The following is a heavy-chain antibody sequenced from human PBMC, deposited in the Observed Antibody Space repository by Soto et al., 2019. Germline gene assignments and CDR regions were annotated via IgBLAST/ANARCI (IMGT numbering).Heavy chain of an antibody. V-gene: IGHV3-7*01. CDR3: ADSGSYTDV. D-gene: IGHD3-22*01. CDR1: GFTFSSYW. Sequence: EVQLVESGGGLVQPGGSLRLSCAASGFTFSSYWMTWVRQAPGKGLEWVANIKHDGSEKQYVDSVKGRFTISRDNAKNSPYLQMNSLRAEDTAVYYCADSGSYTDVWGKGTTVIVSS. J-gene: IGHJ6*03. CDR2: IKHDGSEK.